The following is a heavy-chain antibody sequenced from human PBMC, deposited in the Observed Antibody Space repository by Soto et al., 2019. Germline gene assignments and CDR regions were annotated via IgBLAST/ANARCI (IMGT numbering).Heavy chain of an antibody. CDR2: IFASSTTI. Sequence: EVQLVESGGGLVQPGGSLRLSCVASGFTFSSYSMVWVRQAPGKGLEWIAYIFASSTTIHYADSVNGRFTVSRDNTQNSLFLLMNSLRAEDTAIYYCARDKDWAFDYWGQGTQVIVSS. D-gene: IGHD3-9*01. V-gene: IGHV3-48*04. CDR1: GFTFSSYS. CDR3: ARDKDWAFDY. J-gene: IGHJ4*02.